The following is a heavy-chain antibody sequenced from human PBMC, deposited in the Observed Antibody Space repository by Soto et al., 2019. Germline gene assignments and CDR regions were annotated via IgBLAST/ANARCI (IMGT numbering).Heavy chain of an antibody. CDR1: GGSFSGYY. V-gene: IGHV4-34*01. D-gene: IGHD6-13*01. J-gene: IGHJ3*02. Sequence: SLTCAVYGGSFSGYYWSWIRQPPGKGLEWIGEINHSGSTNYNPSLKSRVTISVDTSKNQFSLKLSSVTAADTAVYYCARGYAIPLAAAAKIGAFDIWGQGTMVTVSS. CDR2: INHSGST. CDR3: ARGYAIPLAAAAKIGAFDI.